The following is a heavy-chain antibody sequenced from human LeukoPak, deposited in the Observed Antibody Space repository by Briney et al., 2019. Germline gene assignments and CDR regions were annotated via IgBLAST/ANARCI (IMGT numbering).Heavy chain of an antibody. D-gene: IGHD3-22*01. J-gene: IGHJ4*02. CDR3: ARGLATLTYYYDSSGYFDY. V-gene: IGHV1-18*01. Sequence: GASVKVSCKASGYTFTSYVISWVRQAPGQGLEWMGWISAYNGNTNYAQKLQGRVTMTTDTSTSTAYMELRSLRSDDTAVYYCARGLATLTYYYDSSGYFDYWGQGTLVTVSS. CDR2: ISAYNGNT. CDR1: GYTFTSYV.